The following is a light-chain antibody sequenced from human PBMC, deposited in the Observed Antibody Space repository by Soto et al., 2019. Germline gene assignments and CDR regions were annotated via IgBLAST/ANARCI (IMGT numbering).Light chain of an antibody. CDR3: QKYNGAPWT. J-gene: IGKJ1*01. CDR2: AAS. Sequence: DIQMTQSPSSLSASVGDRVTITCRTSQGISNYLAWYQQKPGKVPKLLIYAASTLQSGVPSRFSGGGSGTEFTLTISSLQPEDVATYYCQKYNGAPWTFGQGTEVEIK. V-gene: IGKV1-27*01. CDR1: QGISNY.